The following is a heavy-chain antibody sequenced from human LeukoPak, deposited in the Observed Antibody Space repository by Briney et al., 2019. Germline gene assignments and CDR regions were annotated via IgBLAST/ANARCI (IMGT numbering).Heavy chain of an antibody. V-gene: IGHV4-59*01. CDR3: VRDGYSVYDGL. CDR1: GDSITSYY. Sequence: SETLSLTCAVSGDSITSYYWTWIRQPPGKGLEWIGYIYYSGSTNYNPSLKSRVTISVDTSKNQFSLKLSSVTAADTAVYYCVRDGYSVYDGLWGQGTLVTVSS. J-gene: IGHJ4*02. CDR2: IYYSGST. D-gene: IGHD5/OR15-5a*01.